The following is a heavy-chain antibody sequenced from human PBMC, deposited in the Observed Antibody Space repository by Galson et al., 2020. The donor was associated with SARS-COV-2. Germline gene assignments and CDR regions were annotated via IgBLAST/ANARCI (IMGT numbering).Heavy chain of an antibody. J-gene: IGHJ4*01. CDR2: IYYSWST. V-gene: IGHV4-59*01. D-gene: IGHD3-3*01. CDR1: GGSISSYN. Sequence: SETLSLTCTVSGGSISSYNWYWSRHPPGQGLERVGYIYYSWSTNSNSSLTRQIPITMSTSKNQFSLKLSPVTAADTAVYYCARAAQTYYDFWSGYYDAHHFDYWGHGTLVTVSS. CDR3: ARAAQTYYDFWSGYYDAHHFDY.